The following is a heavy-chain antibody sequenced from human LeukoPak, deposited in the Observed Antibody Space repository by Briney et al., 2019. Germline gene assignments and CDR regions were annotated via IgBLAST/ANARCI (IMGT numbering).Heavy chain of an antibody. CDR3: AKDVDTAMVTFDY. J-gene: IGHJ4*02. V-gene: IGHV3-23*01. Sequence: PGGSLRLSCAASGFTFSNFAMVWVRQVPEKGLEWVSFIRGGGAGAHYADSVKGRFTISRDNSKNTLYLQMNSLRAEDTAVYYCAKDVDTAMVTFDYWGQGTLVTVSS. CDR2: IRGGGAGA. D-gene: IGHD5-18*01. CDR1: GFTFSNFA.